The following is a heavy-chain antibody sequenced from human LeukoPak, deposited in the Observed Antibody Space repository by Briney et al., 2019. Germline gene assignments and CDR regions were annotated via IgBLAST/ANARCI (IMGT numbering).Heavy chain of an antibody. CDR3: ARGGKWELQVHFDY. CDR2: INPNSGVT. D-gene: IGHD1-26*01. J-gene: IGHJ4*02. Sequence: ASVKVSCKASGYTFIGYHIQWVRQAPGQGLECMGWINPNSGVTSYAQKFQGRVTMTRDTSISTAYMELSRLRSDDTAVYYCARGGKWELQVHFDYWGQGTLVTVSS. V-gene: IGHV1-2*02. CDR1: GYTFIGYH.